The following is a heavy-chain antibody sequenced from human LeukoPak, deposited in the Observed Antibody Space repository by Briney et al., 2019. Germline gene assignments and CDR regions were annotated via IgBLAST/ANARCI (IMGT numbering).Heavy chain of an antibody. J-gene: IGHJ6*03. D-gene: IGHD3-10*01. Sequence: PSETLSLTCAVYGGSFSGYYWSWIRQPPGKGLEWIGEINHSGSTNYNPSLKSQVTISVDTSKNQFSLKLSSVTAADTAVYYCARGVRVRGAGYYMDVWGKGTTVTVSS. V-gene: IGHV4-34*01. CDR2: INHSGST. CDR3: ARGVRVRGAGYYMDV. CDR1: GGSFSGYY.